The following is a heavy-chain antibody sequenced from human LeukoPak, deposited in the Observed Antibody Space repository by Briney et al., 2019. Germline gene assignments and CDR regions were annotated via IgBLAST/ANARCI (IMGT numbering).Heavy chain of an antibody. CDR2: IYYSGST. J-gene: IGHJ4*02. V-gene: IGHV4-59*08. CDR1: GGSISSYY. CDR3: ARHRGYSGYDSALFDY. Sequence: SETLSLTCTVSGGSISSYYWSWIRQPPGKGLEWIGYIYYSGSTNYNPSLKSRVTISVDTSKNQFSLKLSSVTAADTAVYYCARHRGYSGYDSALFDYWGQGTLVTVSS. D-gene: IGHD5-12*01.